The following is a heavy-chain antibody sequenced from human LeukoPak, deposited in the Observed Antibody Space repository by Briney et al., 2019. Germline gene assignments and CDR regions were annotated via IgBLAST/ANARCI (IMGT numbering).Heavy chain of an antibody. CDR3: ARSMVRGVIYWFDP. J-gene: IGHJ5*02. CDR1: GGSISSSSYY. D-gene: IGHD3-10*01. CDR2: IYYSGGT. Sequence: SETLSLTCTVSGGSISSSSYYWGWIRQPPGKGLEWIGSIYYSGGTYYNPSLKSRVTISVDTSKNQFSLKLSSVTAADTAVYYCARSMVRGVIYWFDPWGQGTLVTVSS. V-gene: IGHV4-39*07.